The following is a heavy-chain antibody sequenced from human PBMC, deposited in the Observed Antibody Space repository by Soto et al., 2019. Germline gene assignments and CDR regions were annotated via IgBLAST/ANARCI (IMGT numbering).Heavy chain of an antibody. J-gene: IGHJ4*02. CDR3: ARGPGRRYFDY. CDR2: IYHGGST. CDR1: GGSISSGGYS. V-gene: IGHV4-30-2*01. Sequence: PSPTCPVSGGSISSGGYSWSWIRQPPGKGLEWIGYIYHGGSTYYNPSLKSRVTISVDRSKNQFSLKLSSVTAADTAVYYCARGPGRRYFDYWGQGTLVTVSS.